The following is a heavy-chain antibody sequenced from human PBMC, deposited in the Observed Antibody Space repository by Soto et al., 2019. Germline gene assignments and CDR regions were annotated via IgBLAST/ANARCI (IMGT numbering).Heavy chain of an antibody. CDR3: AREFAYYYDSSGSL. V-gene: IGHV1-2*02. CDR2: INPNSGGT. D-gene: IGHD3-22*01. J-gene: IGHJ4*02. CDR1: GYTFTGYY. Sequence: GASVKVSCKASGYTFTGYYMHWVRQAPGQGLEWMGWINPNSGGTSYAQKFQGRVTMTRDTSISTAYMELSRLRSDDTAVYYCAREFAYYYDSSGSLWGQGTLVTVSS.